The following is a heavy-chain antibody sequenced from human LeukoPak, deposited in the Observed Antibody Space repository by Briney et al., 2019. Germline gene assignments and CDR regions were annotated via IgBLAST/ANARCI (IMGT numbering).Heavy chain of an antibody. CDR2: ISYDGSNK. V-gene: IGHV3-30*18. CDR1: GFTFSSYG. D-gene: IGHD1-7*01. Sequence: PGGSLRLSCAASGFTFSSYGMHWVRQAPGKGLEWVAVISYDGSNKYYADSVKGRFTIFRDNSKNTLYLQMNSLRAEDTAVYYCAKGILTGTTAAGFDYWGQGTLVTVSS. J-gene: IGHJ4*02. CDR3: AKGILTGTTAAGFDY.